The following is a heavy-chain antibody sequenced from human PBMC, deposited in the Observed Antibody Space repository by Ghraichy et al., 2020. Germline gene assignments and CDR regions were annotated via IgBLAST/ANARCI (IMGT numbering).Heavy chain of an antibody. CDR1: GYTFTNFG. CDR2: ISAYNRNT. V-gene: IGHV1-18*04. CDR3: ARERTHYSDTSPYYNYYWFFDL. Sequence: ASVKVSCKASGYTFTNFGICWVRQAPGQGLEWMGWISAYNRNTYYAQTFQGRVTMTTDSSTGTAYMELRSLRSDDTAVYYCARERTHYSDTSPYYNYYWFFDLWGRGTLVTVSS. J-gene: IGHJ2*01. D-gene: IGHD3-22*01.